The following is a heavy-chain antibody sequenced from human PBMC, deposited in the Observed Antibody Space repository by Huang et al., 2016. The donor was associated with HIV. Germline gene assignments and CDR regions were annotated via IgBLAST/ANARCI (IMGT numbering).Heavy chain of an antibody. CDR2: INPSGSP. D-gene: IGHD6-13*01. Sequence: QVQLQQWGAGLLKPSETLSLTCAVYGGSFSGYYWSWIRQPPGKGLEWIGEINPSGSPHYNPSLKSRVTISVDTSKNQFSLKLSSVTAADTAVYYCASLAAATTSFDYWGQGTLVTVSS. J-gene: IGHJ4*02. CDR1: GGSFSGYY. CDR3: ASLAAATTSFDY. V-gene: IGHV4-34*01.